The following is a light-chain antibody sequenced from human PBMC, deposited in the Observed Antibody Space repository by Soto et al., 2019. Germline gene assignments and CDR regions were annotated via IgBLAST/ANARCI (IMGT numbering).Light chain of an antibody. CDR1: QSVSSY. J-gene: IGKJ5*01. V-gene: IGKV3-11*01. CDR3: QQRNVWPPIT. Sequence: EIVLTQSPGTLSLSPGERATLSCRASQSVSSYLAWYQKKPGQAPRLVIFDASNRANGVPARFGGSGSGTDLTLTINSLETEDFAVYYCQQRNVWPPITFGQGTRLEIK. CDR2: DAS.